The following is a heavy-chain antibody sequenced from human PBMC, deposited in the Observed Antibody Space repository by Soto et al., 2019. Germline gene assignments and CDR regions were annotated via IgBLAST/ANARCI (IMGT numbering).Heavy chain of an antibody. J-gene: IGHJ4*02. V-gene: IGHV4-34*01. CDR1: GGNFRDYD. D-gene: IGHD2-15*01. Sequence: SETQSLTCTVDGGNFRDYDGSWIRQPPGKGLEWIGEINHSGSTNYNPSLKSRVTISVDTSKNQFSLKLSSVTAADTAVYYCARVNLSSGAFAYWVQGTLVTVSS. CDR3: ARVNLSSGAFAY. CDR2: INHSGST.